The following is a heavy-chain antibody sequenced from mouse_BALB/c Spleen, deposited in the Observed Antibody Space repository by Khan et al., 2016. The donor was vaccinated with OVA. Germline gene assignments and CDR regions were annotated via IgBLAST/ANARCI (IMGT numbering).Heavy chain of an antibody. Sequence: QIQLVQSGPELKKPGETVKISCKASGYTFTNYVMNWVKQSPGKGLKWMGWINTYTGEPTSADDFMGRFASSLETSVSTAYLQINSLKYEDTATSFCTRVHGGYWGQGTTLTVSS. V-gene: IGHV9-3-1*01. CDR1: GYTFTNYV. CDR2: INTYTGEP. J-gene: IGHJ2*01. CDR3: TRVHGGY.